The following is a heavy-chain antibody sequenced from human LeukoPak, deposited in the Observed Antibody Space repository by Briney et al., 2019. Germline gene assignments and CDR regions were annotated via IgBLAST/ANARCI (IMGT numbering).Heavy chain of an antibody. V-gene: IGHV3-30-3*01. J-gene: IGHJ4*02. Sequence: PGGSLRLSCAASGFIFSTYAIHWVRQAPGKGLEWVAVISHDGSYKYYADSVKGRFTISRDNSKNTLYLQMNSLRIDDTAVYYCARRDLRTPLAVGGFDYWGQGTLVTVSS. CDR2: ISHDGSYK. D-gene: IGHD2-15*01. CDR3: ARRDLRTPLAVGGFDY. CDR1: GFIFSTYA.